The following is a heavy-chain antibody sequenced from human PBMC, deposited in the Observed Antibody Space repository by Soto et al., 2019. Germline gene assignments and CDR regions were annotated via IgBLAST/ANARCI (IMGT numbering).Heavy chain of an antibody. J-gene: IGHJ5*02. CDR3: ARDLNHPGTVAGWFDP. Sequence: PGGSLRLSCAASGFTFSSYGVHWVRQAPGKGLEWVAVIWYDGSNKYYADSVKGRFTISRDNSKNTLYLQMNSLRAEDTAVYYCARDLNHPGTVAGWFDPWGQGTLVTVSS. V-gene: IGHV3-33*01. CDR1: GFTFSSYG. D-gene: IGHD1-1*01. CDR2: IWYDGSNK.